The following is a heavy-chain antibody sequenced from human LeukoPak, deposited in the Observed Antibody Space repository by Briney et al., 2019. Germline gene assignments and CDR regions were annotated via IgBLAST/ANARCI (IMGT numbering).Heavy chain of an antibody. CDR2: IWYDGSNE. Sequence: GSLRLSCAASGFTFSNFGMHWVRQVPGKGLEWVAVIWYDGSNEYYADSVKGRFTISRDNSKNTLYLQMNSLRVEDTAAYYCAKNQGSFAIRGPDYWGQGTLVTVSS. V-gene: IGHV3-33*06. CDR1: GFTFSNFG. J-gene: IGHJ4*02. CDR3: AKNQGSFAIRGPDY. D-gene: IGHD3-16*01.